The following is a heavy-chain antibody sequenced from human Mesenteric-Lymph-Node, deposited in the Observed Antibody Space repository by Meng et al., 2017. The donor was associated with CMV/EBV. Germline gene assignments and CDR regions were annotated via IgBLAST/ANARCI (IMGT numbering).Heavy chain of an antibody. Sequence: LTCTVSGGSISGGDYYWGWIRQPPGKGLEWIGEINHSGSTNYSPSLKSRVTISVDTSKNQFSLKLSSVTAADTAVYYCARGPRWFDPWGQGTLVTVSS. J-gene: IGHJ5*02. CDR2: INHSGST. V-gene: IGHV4-39*07. CDR1: GGSISGGDYY. CDR3: ARGPRWFDP.